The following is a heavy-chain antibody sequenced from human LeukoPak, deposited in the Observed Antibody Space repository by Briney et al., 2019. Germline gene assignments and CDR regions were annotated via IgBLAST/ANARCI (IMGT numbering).Heavy chain of an antibody. CDR1: GFTFSNYG. CDR2: ISYDGNNK. CDR3: AKDAQPRSRWFDP. D-gene: IGHD3-16*01. Sequence: GGSLRLSCAASGFTFSNYGIHWVRQAPGKGLEWVAVISYDGNNKYYADSVKGRFTISRDNAKNSLYLQMNTLRAEDTAMYYCAKDAQPRSRWFDPWGQGTLVTVSS. J-gene: IGHJ5*02. V-gene: IGHV3-30*18.